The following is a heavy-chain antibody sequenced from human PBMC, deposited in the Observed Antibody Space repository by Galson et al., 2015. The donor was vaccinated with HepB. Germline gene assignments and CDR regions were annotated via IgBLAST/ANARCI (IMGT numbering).Heavy chain of an antibody. V-gene: IGHV3-21*01. D-gene: IGHD2-2*02. CDR1: GFTFSSYS. Sequence: SLRLSCAASGFTFSSYSMNWVRQAPGKGLEWVSSISSSSSYIYYADSVKGRFTISRDNAKNSLYLQMNSLRAEDTAVYYCAREYCSSTSCYIRARGNWFDPWGQGTLVTVSS. CDR3: AREYCSSTSCYIRARGNWFDP. J-gene: IGHJ5*02. CDR2: ISSSSSYI.